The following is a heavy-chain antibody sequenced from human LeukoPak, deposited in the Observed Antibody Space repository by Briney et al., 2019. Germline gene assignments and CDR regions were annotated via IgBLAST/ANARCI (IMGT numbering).Heavy chain of an antibody. CDR3: ARGADRTYYYDSSGLGAFDI. D-gene: IGHD3-22*01. J-gene: IGHJ3*02. CDR1: GYTFTSYG. CDR2: ISAYNGNT. Sequence: ASVKVSCKASGYTFTSYGISWVRQAPGQGLEWMGWISAYNGNTNYAQKLQGRVTMTTDPSTSTAYMELRSLRSDDTAVYYCARGADRTYYYDSSGLGAFDIWGQGTMVTVSS. V-gene: IGHV1-18*01.